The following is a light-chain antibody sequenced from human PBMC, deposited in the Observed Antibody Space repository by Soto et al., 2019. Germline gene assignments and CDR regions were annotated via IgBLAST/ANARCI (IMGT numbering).Light chain of an antibody. CDR3: QHYGRSDPIT. Sequence: EIVLTQSPGTLSLSPGKRATISCRASQTLISSSLAWYQQRPGQAPRLLIYGASIRATGVPDRFSGRGSGTDFTLTISRLEPVDFAVYYCQHYGRSDPITFGPGTKVDI. CDR1: QTLISSS. V-gene: IGKV3-20*01. CDR2: GAS. J-gene: IGKJ3*01.